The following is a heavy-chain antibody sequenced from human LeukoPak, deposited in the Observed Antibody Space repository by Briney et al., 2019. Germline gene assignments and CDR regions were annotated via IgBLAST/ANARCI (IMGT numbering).Heavy chain of an antibody. J-gene: IGHJ4*02. V-gene: IGHV3-7*01. D-gene: IGHD3-22*01. CDR2: IQQDGSAK. CDR1: GFTFSTSW. Sequence: GGSLRLSCAASGFTFSTSWMSWVRQAPGKGLEWVANIQQDGSAKYYVDSVKGRFTISRDNTKNSLYLQMNSLRAEDTAVYYCARFSLYDNSGYYSWLFDFWGQGTLVTVSS. CDR3: ARFSLYDNSGYYSWLFDF.